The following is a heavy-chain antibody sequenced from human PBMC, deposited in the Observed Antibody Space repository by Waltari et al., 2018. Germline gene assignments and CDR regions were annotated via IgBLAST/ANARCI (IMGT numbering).Heavy chain of an antibody. CDR3: VRDENDYHDPSGTPH. D-gene: IGHD1-1*01. CDR1: GFIFSNYW. V-gene: IGHV3-7*01. J-gene: IGHJ1*01. CDR2: IKEDGSAK. Sequence: EVQLVESGGGLVQPGGSLRLSCAASGFIFSNYWMSWVRQAPGKGLEWVADIKEDGSAKYYVDSVKGRFSISRDNAKNSLSLQMNSLRDEDTAVYYCVRDENDYHDPSGTPHWGQGTPVTVSS.